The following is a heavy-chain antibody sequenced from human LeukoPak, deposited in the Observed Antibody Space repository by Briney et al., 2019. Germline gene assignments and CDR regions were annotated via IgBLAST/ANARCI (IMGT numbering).Heavy chain of an antibody. D-gene: IGHD6-13*01. CDR3: AKDLWYSSPAACDI. CDR1: GFTVSSNY. V-gene: IGHV3-53*01. CDR2: VYSDDTT. Sequence: AGSLRLSCAASGFTVSSNYMNWVRQAPGKGLEWVSVVYSDDTTYYADSVKGRFTISRDNSKNTLYLQLNSLRAEDTAVYYCAKDLWYSSPAACDIWGQGTMVTVSS. J-gene: IGHJ3*02.